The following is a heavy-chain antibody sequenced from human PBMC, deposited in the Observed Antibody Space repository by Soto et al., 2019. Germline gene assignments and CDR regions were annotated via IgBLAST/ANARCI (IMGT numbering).Heavy chain of an antibody. D-gene: IGHD3-10*01. J-gene: IGHJ4*02. V-gene: IGHV3-30*18. CDR1: GFTFSSYG. CDR2: MSYDGNDK. Sequence: VQLVESGGGVVQPGRSLRLSCAASGFTFSSYGMHWVRQAPGRGLEWVAVMSYDGNDKYYADSVKGRFTISRDNSKHTLYLQMTSLRVEDTAVYYCAKDREGSGTYNTDYWGLGTLVTVSS. CDR3: AKDREGSGTYNTDY.